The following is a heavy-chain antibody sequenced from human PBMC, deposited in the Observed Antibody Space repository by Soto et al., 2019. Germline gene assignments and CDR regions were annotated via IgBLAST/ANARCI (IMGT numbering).Heavy chain of an antibody. V-gene: IGHV1-69*13. J-gene: IGHJ6*02. CDR2: IIPIFGTA. D-gene: IGHD3-10*01. Sequence: GASVKVSCKASGGTFSSYAISWVRQAPGQGLEWMGGIIPIFGTANYAQKFQGRVTITADESTSTAYMELSSLRSEDTAVYYCAREGGGHYYGSGSPYYYYGMDVWGQGTTVTVSS. CDR3: AREGGGHYYGSGSPYYYYGMDV. CDR1: GGTFSSYA.